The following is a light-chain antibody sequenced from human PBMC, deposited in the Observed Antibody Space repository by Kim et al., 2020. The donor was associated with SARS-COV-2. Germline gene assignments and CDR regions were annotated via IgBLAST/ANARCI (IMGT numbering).Light chain of an antibody. CDR1: SSDVGVYNY. CDR3: CSYAGSFTFFV. Sequence: SVTISCTGTSSDVGVYNYVSWYQQPPGKAPKLMIYDVSKRPSGVPDRFSGSKSGNTASLTISGLQAEDEADYYCCSYAGSFTFFVFGTGTKVTVL. J-gene: IGLJ1*01. CDR2: DVS. V-gene: IGLV2-11*03.